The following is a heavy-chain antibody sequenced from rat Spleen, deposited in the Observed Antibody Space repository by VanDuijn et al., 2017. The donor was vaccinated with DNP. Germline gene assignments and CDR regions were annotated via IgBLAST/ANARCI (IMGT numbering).Heavy chain of an antibody. V-gene: IGHV5-25*01. D-gene: IGHD1-4*01. CDR1: GFTFSNYY. CDR2: ISTSGSRA. CDR3: ARSRLPGYYPFAC. Sequence: EVQLVESGGGLVQPGRSLKLSCAASGFTFSNYYMAWVSQAPKKGLEWVATISTSGSRAYYPDSVKGRFTISRDDAKSSLYLQMNSLKSEDTATYYCARSRLPGYYPFACWGQGTLVTVSS. J-gene: IGHJ3*01.